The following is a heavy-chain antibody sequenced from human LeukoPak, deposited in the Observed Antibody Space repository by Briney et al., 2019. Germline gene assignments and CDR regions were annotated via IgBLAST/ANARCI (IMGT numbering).Heavy chain of an antibody. D-gene: IGHD3-10*01. J-gene: IGHJ5*02. CDR1: GGSLSGYY. CDR3: ARGPITMVRGVNPKTRWFDP. CDR2: INHSGST. Sequence: SETLSLTCAVYGGSLSGYYWSWIRQPPGKGLEWIGEINHSGSTNYNPSLKSRVTISVDTSKNQFSLKLSSVTAADTAVYYCARGPITMVRGVNPKTRWFDPWGQGTLVTVSS. V-gene: IGHV4-34*01.